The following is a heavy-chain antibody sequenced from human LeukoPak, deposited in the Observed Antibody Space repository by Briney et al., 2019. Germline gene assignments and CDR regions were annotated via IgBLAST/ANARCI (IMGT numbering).Heavy chain of an antibody. V-gene: IGHV4-4*07. CDR3: ARGVLRTNSYGNYFDY. CDR2: IKTSGIT. Sequence: SETLSLTCTVSGGSLITYYWDWIRQPAGKGLEWIGRIKTSGITTYNPSLVSRLTISLDMSKNQFSLHLSSLTAADTAVYFCARGVLRTNSYGNYFDYWGQGALVTVSS. J-gene: IGHJ4*02. CDR1: GGSLITYY. D-gene: IGHD3-10*01.